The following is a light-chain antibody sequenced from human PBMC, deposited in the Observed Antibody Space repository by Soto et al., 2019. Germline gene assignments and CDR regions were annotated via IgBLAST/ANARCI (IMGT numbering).Light chain of an antibody. CDR1: QGISNY. Sequence: DIQMTQSPSSLSASVGDRVTITCRASQGISNYLAWYQQKPGKVPRLLIFAASTLQSGAPSRFRGAGSETDFTLTINGLQTEDVATYYCKKYNSAPWTSGQVT. CDR3: KKYNSAPWT. CDR2: AAS. J-gene: IGKJ1*01. V-gene: IGKV1-27*01.